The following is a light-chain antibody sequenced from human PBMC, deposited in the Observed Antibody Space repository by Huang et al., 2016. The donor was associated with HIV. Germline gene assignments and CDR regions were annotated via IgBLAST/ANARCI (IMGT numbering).Light chain of an antibody. CDR1: QSVGTY. V-gene: IGKV3-11*01. J-gene: IGKJ4*01. CDR3: QQRSGWPPT. CDR2: DTS. Sequence: EIVFTQSPGTLSLSPGARDTLSCLASQSVGTYLSWYQHNPGQDPRLLIYDTSNRTAGIPARFSGSGSGTDFTLTINNLEPEDFVVYYCQQRSGWPPTFGGGTKVEL.